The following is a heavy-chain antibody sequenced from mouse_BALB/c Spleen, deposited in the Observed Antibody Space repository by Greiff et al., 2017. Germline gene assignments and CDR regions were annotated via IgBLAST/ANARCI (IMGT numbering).Heavy chain of an antibody. Sequence: VQLQQSGAELAKPGASVKMSCKASGYTFTSYWMHWVKQRPGQGLEWIGYINPSTGYTEYNQKFKDKATLTADKSSSTAYMQLSSLTSEDAAVYYCARGTGKDYWGQGTTLTVSS. D-gene: IGHD4-1*01. V-gene: IGHV1-7*01. J-gene: IGHJ2*01. CDR3: ARGTGKDY. CDR1: GYTFTSYW. CDR2: INPSTGYT.